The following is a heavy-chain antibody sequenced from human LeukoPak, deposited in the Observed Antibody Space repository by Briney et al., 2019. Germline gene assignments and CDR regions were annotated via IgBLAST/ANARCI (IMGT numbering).Heavy chain of an antibody. CDR1: GYTFTGYY. V-gene: IGHV1-2*02. CDR3: ARDPSSSWYKIWFDP. J-gene: IGHJ5*02. Sequence: ASVKVSCKASGYTFTGYYMHWVRQAPGQGLEWIGWINPNSGGTNYAQKFQGRVTMTRDTSISTAYMELSRLRSDDTAVYYCARDPSSSWYKIWFDPWGQGTLVTVSS. CDR2: INPNSGGT. D-gene: IGHD6-13*01.